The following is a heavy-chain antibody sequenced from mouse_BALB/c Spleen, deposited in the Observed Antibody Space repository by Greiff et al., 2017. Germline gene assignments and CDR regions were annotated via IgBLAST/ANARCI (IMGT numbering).Heavy chain of an antibody. V-gene: IGHV5-6-5*01. CDR2: ISSGGST. CDR1: GFTFSSYA. J-gene: IGHJ2*01. Sequence: DVMLVESGGGLVKPGGSLKLSCAASGFTFSSYAMSWVRQTPEKRLEWVASISSGGSTYYPDSVKGRFTISRDNARNILYLQMSSLRSEDTAMYYCAREVRYFDYWGQGTTLTVSS. D-gene: IGHD2-14*01. CDR3: AREVRYFDY.